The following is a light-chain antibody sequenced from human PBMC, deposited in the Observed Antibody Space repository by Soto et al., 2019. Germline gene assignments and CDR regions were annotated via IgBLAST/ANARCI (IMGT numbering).Light chain of an antibody. CDR1: QTLSNSF. CDR2: DTS. CDR3: QQYGTSEII. Sequence: EIVLTQSPGTPSLSPGERATLSCRASQTLSNSFIAWYQRKPGQAPRLLIYDTSSRATGVPDRYSASVSGTDFTLTISRLEPEDGEVFVGQQYGTSEIIFGQGTRLEIK. J-gene: IGKJ5*01. V-gene: IGKV3-20*01.